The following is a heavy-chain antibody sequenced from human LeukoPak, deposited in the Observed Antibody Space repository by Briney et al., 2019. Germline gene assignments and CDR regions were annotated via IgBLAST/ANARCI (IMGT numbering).Heavy chain of an antibody. D-gene: IGHD6-13*01. V-gene: IGHV1-69*05. CDR1: GGTFSSYA. J-gene: IGHJ5*02. CDR3: ARENSADIAAAGTGENWFDP. CDR2: IIPIFGTA. Sequence: ASVTVSCKASGGTFSSYAISWVRQAPGQGLEWMGGIIPIFGTANYAQKFQGRVTITTDESTSTAYMELSSLRSEDTAVYYCARENSADIAAAGTGENWFDPWGQGTLVTVSS.